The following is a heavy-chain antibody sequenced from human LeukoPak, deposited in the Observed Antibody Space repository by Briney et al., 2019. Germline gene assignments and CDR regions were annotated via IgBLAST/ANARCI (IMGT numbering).Heavy chain of an antibody. CDR2: IRYDGSNK. V-gene: IGHV3-30*02. J-gene: IGHJ4*02. Sequence: GGSLRLSCAASGFTFSSYGMHWVRQAPGKGLEWVAFIRYDGSNKYYADSVKDRFTISRDNSKNTLYLQMNSLRAEDTAVYYCAKDLDIVLMVYARRTTTFDYWGQGTLVTVSS. CDR3: AKDLDIVLMVYARRTTTFDY. CDR1: GFTFSSYG. D-gene: IGHD2-8*01.